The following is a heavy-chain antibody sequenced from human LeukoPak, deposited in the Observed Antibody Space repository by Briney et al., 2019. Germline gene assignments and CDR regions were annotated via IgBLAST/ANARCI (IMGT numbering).Heavy chain of an antibody. CDR3: AISQQLSVDY. CDR1: GGSISSSSHY. V-gene: IGHV4-39*07. Sequence: PAETLSLTCTVSGGSISSSSHYWVWIRPPPGKGLEWIGSMYYRGSTYHNPSLKSRVTISVDTSKNQFSLKLSSVTAADTAVYYCAISQQLSVDYWGQGTLVTVSS. D-gene: IGHD6-13*01. CDR2: MYYRGST. J-gene: IGHJ4*02.